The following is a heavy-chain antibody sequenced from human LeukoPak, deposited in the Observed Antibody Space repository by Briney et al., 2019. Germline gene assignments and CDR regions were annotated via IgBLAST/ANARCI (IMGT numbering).Heavy chain of an antibody. Sequence: SETLSLTCAVYGGSFSGYYWSWTRQPPGKGLEWIGEINHSGSTNYNPSLKSRVTISVDTSKNQFSLKLSSVTAADTAVYYCARGRTVTTSDAFDIWGQGTMVTVSS. CDR1: GGSFSGYY. J-gene: IGHJ3*02. V-gene: IGHV4-34*01. D-gene: IGHD4-17*01. CDR2: INHSGST. CDR3: ARGRTVTTSDAFDI.